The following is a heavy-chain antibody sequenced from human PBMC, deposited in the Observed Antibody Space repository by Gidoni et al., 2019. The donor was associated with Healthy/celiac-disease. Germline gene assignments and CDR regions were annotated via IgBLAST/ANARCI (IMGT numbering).Heavy chain of an antibody. CDR1: GYTFTSYY. J-gene: IGHJ4*02. V-gene: IGHV1-46*01. D-gene: IGHD4-17*01. Sequence: QVQLVQSGAEVKKPGASVKVSCKASGYTFTSYYMHWVRQAPGQGLEWMGIINPSGGSTSYAQKFQGRVTMTRDTSTSTVYMELSSLRSEDTAVYYCARDISGMTTVTTSKVSPNFHYWGQGTLVTVSS. CDR3: ARDISGMTTVTTSKVSPNFHY. CDR2: INPSGGST.